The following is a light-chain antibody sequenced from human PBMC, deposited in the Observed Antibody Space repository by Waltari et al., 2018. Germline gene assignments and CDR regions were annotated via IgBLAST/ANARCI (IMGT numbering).Light chain of an antibody. CDR3: QQYYSYPPLT. CDR2: AAS. J-gene: IGKJ4*01. CDR1: QGISSY. Sequence: AIRITQSPSSLPGSAEDRVTITCRANQGISSYVAWYQQKPGKAPKLLIYAASTLQSGVPSRFSGSGSWTDFTLTIRCLQSEDFATYYCQQYYSYPPLTFGGGTKVEIK. V-gene: IGKV1-8*01.